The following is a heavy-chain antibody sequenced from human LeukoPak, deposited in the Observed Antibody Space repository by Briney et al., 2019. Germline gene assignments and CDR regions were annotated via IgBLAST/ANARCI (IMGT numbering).Heavy chain of an antibody. V-gene: IGHV3-20*04. D-gene: IGHD4-17*01. J-gene: IGHJ2*01. CDR2: ITWSGDST. CDR3: ARSMSTVTTRFFDL. CDR1: GFTFDDYG. Sequence: PGGSLRLSCAASGFTFDDYGLIWVRQVPGKGLEWVSYITWSGDSTAYADSVKGRVTIYRDNAKNSLYLQMNSLRAEDTAFYYCARSMSTVTTRFFDLWGRGTLVTVSS.